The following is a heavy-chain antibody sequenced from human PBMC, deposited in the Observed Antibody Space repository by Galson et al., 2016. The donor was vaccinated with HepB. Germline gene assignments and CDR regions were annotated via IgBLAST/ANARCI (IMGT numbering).Heavy chain of an antibody. D-gene: IGHD1-26*01. CDR2: ISSSSGYI. CDR1: GFTFSSYS. Sequence: SLRLSCAASGFTFSSYSMNWVRQAPGKGLEWVSSISSSSGYIYYADSVKGRFTITRDNTKNSLYLEMNSLRAEDTAVYYCARGDIVGAIFDYWGQGTLFTVSS. V-gene: IGHV3-21*01. CDR3: ARGDIVGAIFDY. J-gene: IGHJ4*02.